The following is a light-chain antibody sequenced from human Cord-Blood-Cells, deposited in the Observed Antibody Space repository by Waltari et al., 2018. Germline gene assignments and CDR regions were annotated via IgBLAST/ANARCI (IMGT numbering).Light chain of an antibody. Sequence: EILLTQSPGTVSLSPGDSATLSCRASQSVSSSYFAWYQQKPGQAPRLLIDGASSRATGIPDRFSGSGSGTDFTLTISRLEPEDFAVYYCQQYGSSPVTFGGGTKVEIK. CDR3: QQYGSSPVT. V-gene: IGKV3-20*01. CDR2: GAS. CDR1: QSVSSSY. J-gene: IGKJ4*01.